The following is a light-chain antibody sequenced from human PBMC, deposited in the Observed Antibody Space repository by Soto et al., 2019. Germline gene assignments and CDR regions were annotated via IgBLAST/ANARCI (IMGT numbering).Light chain of an antibody. CDR2: EVS. J-gene: IGLJ2*01. Sequence: QSALTQPASVSGSPGQSITISCTGTSSDVGSYNLVSWYQQHPGKAPKLMIYEVSKRPSGVSNRFSGSKSGNTASLTISGLQAEDEADYYCRSYAGSSTLLFGGGTQLTVL. CDR3: RSYAGSSTLL. V-gene: IGLV2-23*02. CDR1: SSDVGSYNL.